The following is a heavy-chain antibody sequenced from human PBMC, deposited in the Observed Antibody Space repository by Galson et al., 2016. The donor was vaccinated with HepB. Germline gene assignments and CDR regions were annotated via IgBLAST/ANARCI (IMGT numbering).Heavy chain of an antibody. CDR1: GFTFTSNW. V-gene: IGHV3-7*01. Sequence: LRLSCAASGFTFTSNWMNWVRQAPGKGLEWVASINRDGDEKYYVDFVKGRFTISRDNAKNSLYLQMNSLRVEDTAVYYCARGTGMDGWGQGTTVTVSS. CDR3: ARGTGMDG. J-gene: IGHJ6*02. CDR2: INRDGDEK.